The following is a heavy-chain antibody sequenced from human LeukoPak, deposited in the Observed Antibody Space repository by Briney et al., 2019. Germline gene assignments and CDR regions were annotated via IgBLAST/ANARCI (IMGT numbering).Heavy chain of an antibody. CDR2: IYYSGST. J-gene: IGHJ4*02. Sequence: SETLSLTCTVSGYSISSTYSWGWIRQPPGKGLEWIGYIYYSGSTNYNPSLKSRVTISVDTSKNQFSLKLRSVTAADTAVYYCARGFPYDYDSSGFYRYYLDSWGQGTLVTVSS. D-gene: IGHD3-22*01. V-gene: IGHV4-61*01. CDR3: ARGFPYDYDSSGFYRYYLDS. CDR1: GYSISSTYS.